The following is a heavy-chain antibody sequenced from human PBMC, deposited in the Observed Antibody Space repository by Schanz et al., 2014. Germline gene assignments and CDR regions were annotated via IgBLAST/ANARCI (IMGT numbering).Heavy chain of an antibody. CDR2: IGTSGGT. CDR1: GFTFSTHA. Sequence: EMQLLESGGGLIQPGGSLRLSCAASGFTFSTHAMSWVRQAPGKGLEWVSTIGTSGGTNYAESVKGRFTISRDNSKNTLYLQMNSLRAEDTAVYYCAKDRSWDYDSSGYFDDWGQGTLVTVSS. V-gene: IGHV3-23*01. J-gene: IGHJ4*02. CDR3: AKDRSWDYDSSGYFDD. D-gene: IGHD3-22*01.